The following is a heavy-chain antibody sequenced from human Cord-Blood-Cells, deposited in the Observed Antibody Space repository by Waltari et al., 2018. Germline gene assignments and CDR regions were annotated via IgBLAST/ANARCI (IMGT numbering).Heavy chain of an antibody. D-gene: IGHD5-18*01. Sequence: QVQLVESGGGVVQPGRHLRLSCAASGFTLSSYGMHWTRQAPGKGLEGVAVISYDVSNKYYADSVKGRFTISRDNSNNTLYLQMNSLRAEDTAVYYCAKGGVQLWYYFDYWGQGTLVTVSS. CDR1: GFTLSSYG. CDR3: AKGGVQLWYYFDY. J-gene: IGHJ4*02. CDR2: ISYDVSNK. V-gene: IGHV3-30*18.